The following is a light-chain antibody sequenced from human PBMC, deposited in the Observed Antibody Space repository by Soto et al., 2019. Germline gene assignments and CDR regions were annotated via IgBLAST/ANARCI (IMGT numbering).Light chain of an antibody. CDR3: CSYAGSSTPL. J-gene: IGLJ2*01. CDR2: EGN. V-gene: IGLV2-23*01. Sequence: QSALTQPASVSGSPGRSICISCTGTSSDVGSFNLVSWYQHHPGKAPKPIIYEGNKWPSGISSGVSGSMSGNPALLTIFVLQADDEADYYCCSYAGSSTPLFGGGTKLTLL. CDR1: SSDVGSFNL.